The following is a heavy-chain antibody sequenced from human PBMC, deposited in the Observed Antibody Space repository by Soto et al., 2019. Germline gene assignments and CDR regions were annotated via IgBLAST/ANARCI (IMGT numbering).Heavy chain of an antibody. CDR3: ARVRSAAAAFDY. CDR2: INAGNGNT. J-gene: IGHJ4*02. Sequence: QVQRVQSGAEVKKPGASVKVSCKASGYTFTSYAMHWVRQAPGQRLEWMGWINAGNGNTKYSQKFQGRVTITRDTSASTAYMELSSLRSEDTAVYYCARVRSAAAAFDYWGQGTLVTVSS. CDR1: GYTFTSYA. D-gene: IGHD6-13*01. V-gene: IGHV1-3*01.